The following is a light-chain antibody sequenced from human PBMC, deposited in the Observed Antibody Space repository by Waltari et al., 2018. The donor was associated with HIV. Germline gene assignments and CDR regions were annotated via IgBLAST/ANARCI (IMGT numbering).Light chain of an antibody. CDR2: DAS. J-gene: IGKJ2*01. CDR1: QRTSSD. CDR3: QQYKNWPSYT. Sequence: ETVMTQSPAPLSGSPGEGVTLSCRASQRTSSDVAWYQQKPGQAPSLVFYDASTRATGIPARFSGSAAGTEFTLTISSLQSEDFAVYYCQQYKNWPSYTFGQGTKLEIK. V-gene: IGKV3D-15*01.